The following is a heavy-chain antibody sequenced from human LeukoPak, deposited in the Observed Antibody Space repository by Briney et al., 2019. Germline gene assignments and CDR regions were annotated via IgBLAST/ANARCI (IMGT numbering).Heavy chain of an antibody. V-gene: IGHV3-7*01. D-gene: IGHD4-17*01. Sequence: GGSLRLSCAASGFTFSSYEMNWVRQAPGKGLEWVANIKQDGSEKSYVDSVKGRFTISRDNAKNSLYLQMNSLRAEDTAVYYCARSMQVNGDYVWYYFDYWGQGTLVTVSS. CDR2: IKQDGSEK. CDR3: ARSMQVNGDYVWYYFDY. J-gene: IGHJ4*02. CDR1: GFTFSSYE.